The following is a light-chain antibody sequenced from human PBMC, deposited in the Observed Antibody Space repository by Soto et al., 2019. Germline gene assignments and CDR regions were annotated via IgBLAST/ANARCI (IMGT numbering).Light chain of an antibody. CDR1: QRLLHSNGNTF. CDR2: LGS. V-gene: IGKV2-28*01. Sequence: EIVMTQSPPSLTVTPGEPASISCRSSQRLLHSNGNTFLDWYVQKPGQSPQLLIYLGSNRASGVPDRVSGSEAGTDFTLKISRVEAEDVGVYYCMQALQTPYTFGQGTRLENK. J-gene: IGKJ5*01. CDR3: MQALQTPYT.